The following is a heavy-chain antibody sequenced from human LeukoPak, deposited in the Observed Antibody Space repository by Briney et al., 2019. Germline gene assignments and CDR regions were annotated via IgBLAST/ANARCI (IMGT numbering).Heavy chain of an antibody. V-gene: IGHV1-69*04. J-gene: IGHJ4*02. Sequence: ASVKVSCKASGYTFTSYDINWVRQATGQGLEWMGRIIPILGIANYAQKFQGRVTITADKSTSTAYMELSSLRSEDTAVYYCARVGAVAGLYYFDYWGQGTLVTVSS. CDR3: ARVGAVAGLYYFDY. CDR1: GYTFTSYD. D-gene: IGHD6-19*01. CDR2: IIPILGIA.